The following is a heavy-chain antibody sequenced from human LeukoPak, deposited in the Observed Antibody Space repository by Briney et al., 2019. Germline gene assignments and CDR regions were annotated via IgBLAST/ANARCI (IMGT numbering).Heavy chain of an antibody. J-gene: IGHJ5*02. CDR2: IYYSGST. CDR1: GGSISSYY. V-gene: IGHV4-59*01. Sequence: SETLSLTCTVSGGSISSYYWSWTRQPPGKGLEWIGYIYYSGSTNYNPSLKSRVTISVDTSKNQFSLKLSSVTAADTAVYYCARALEVWFDPWGQETLVTVSS. CDR3: ARALEVWFDP.